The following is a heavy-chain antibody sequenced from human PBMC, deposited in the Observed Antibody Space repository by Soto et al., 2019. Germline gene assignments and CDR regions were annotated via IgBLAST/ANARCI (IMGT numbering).Heavy chain of an antibody. CDR2: IDGDGSVT. J-gene: IGHJ4*02. CDR1: GFNFSSYW. Sequence: GGSLRLSCTASGFNFSSYWMHWVRQAPGKGLVWVSQIDGDGSVTTYADSVKGRFTISRDNSKNTLYLQMNSLRAEDTAVYYCARGYYKYYDSSGYYRSPAHWGQGTLVTVSS. D-gene: IGHD3-22*01. V-gene: IGHV3-74*01. CDR3: ARGYYKYYDSSGYYRSPAH.